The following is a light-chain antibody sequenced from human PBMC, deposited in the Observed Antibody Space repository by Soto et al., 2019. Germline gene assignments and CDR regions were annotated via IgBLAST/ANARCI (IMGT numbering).Light chain of an antibody. Sequence: EIVFTQSPATLSLSPGERATLSCRASQSVSSYFAWYQQKPGQAPRLLIYDASNRATGIPARFSGSGSGTDFTLTISSLQSEDSAVYYCQKYYDWPLTFGGGTKVDIK. J-gene: IGKJ4*01. CDR3: QKYYDWPLT. CDR2: DAS. CDR1: QSVSSY. V-gene: IGKV3-11*01.